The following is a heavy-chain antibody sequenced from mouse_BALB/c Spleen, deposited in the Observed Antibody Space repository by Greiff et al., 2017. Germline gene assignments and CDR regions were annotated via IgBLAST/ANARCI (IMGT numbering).Heavy chain of an antibody. Sequence: EVKLVESGGGLVKPGGSLKLSCAASGFTFSSYAMSWVRQTPEKRLEWVASISSGGSTYYPDSVKGRFTISRDNARNILYLQMSSLRSEDTAMYYCARAYLSYMDYWGQGTSVTVSS. CDR1: GFTFSSYA. V-gene: IGHV5-6-5*01. D-gene: IGHD1-1*01. CDR2: ISSGGST. CDR3: ARAYLSYMDY. J-gene: IGHJ4*01.